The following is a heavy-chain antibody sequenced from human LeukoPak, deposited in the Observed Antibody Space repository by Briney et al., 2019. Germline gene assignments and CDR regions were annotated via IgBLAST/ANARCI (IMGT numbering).Heavy chain of an antibody. V-gene: IGHV4-39*01. J-gene: IGHJ3*02. CDR2: IYYSGST. D-gene: IGHD5-24*01. CDR3: VRRSRDVTTGAFDI. Sequence: SETLSLTCTVSGASISSNGYYWVWIRQPPGKGLEGIGTIYYSGSTYYNPSLKSRVTTSVDTSKNQFSLKLRSVTAADTAVFYCVRRSRDVTTGAFDIWGQGTMVTVSS. CDR1: GASISSNGYY.